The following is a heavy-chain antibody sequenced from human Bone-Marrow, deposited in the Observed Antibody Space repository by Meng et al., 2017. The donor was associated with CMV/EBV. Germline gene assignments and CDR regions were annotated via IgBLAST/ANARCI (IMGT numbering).Heavy chain of an antibody. CDR2: INSDGSST. CDR1: GFTFSSYW. J-gene: IGHJ4*02. V-gene: IGHV3-74*01. Sequence: GESLKISCAASGFTFSSYWMHWVRQAPGKGLVWVSRINSDGSSTSYADSVKGRFTISRDNAKNTLYLQMNSLRAEDTAVYYCARVGNYGSVFDYWGRGTLVTVSS. CDR3: ARVGNYGSVFDY. D-gene: IGHD3-10*01.